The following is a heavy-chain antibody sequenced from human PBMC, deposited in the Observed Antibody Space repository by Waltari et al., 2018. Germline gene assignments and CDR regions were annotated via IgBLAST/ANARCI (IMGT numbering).Heavy chain of an antibody. V-gene: IGHV4-34*01. D-gene: IGHD3-10*01. Sequence: QVQLQQWGAGLLKPSETLSLSCAVYGGSFSGYYWSWIRHPPGKGQEWIGEINHSGSTNYNPSLKSRVTISVDTSKNQFSLKLTSVTAADTAVYYCARGKMVRGEGWFDPWGQGTLVTVSS. J-gene: IGHJ5*02. CDR2: INHSGST. CDR1: GGSFSGYY. CDR3: ARGKMVRGEGWFDP.